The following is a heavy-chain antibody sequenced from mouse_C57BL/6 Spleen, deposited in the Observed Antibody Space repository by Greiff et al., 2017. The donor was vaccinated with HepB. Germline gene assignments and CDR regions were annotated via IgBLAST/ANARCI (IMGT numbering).Heavy chain of an antibody. D-gene: IGHD1-1*01. CDR3: ARHEAYYYGTPSPFDY. CDR1: GFTFSSYT. J-gene: IGHJ2*01. V-gene: IGHV5-9*01. CDR2: ISGGGGNT. Sequence: DVKLVESGGGLVKPGGSLKLSCAASGFTFSSYTMSWVRQTPEKRLEWVATISGGGGNTYYPDSVKGRFTISRDNAKNTLYLQMSSLRSEDTALYYCARHEAYYYGTPSPFDYWGQGTTLTVSS.